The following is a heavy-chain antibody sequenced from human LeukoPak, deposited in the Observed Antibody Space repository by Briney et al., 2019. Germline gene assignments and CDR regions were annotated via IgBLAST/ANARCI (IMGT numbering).Heavy chain of an antibody. V-gene: IGHV3-48*03. CDR2: IRSSGSNM. Sequence: PGGSLRLSCAASGFTFRSYEMSWVRQAPGKGLEWIAYIRSSGSNMYYADSVRGRFSISRDNAKNSLYLQMNSLRAEDTAVYYCARGNSGPLDYWGQGTLVTVSS. CDR3: ARGNSGPLDY. D-gene: IGHD1-26*01. J-gene: IGHJ4*02. CDR1: GFTFRSYE.